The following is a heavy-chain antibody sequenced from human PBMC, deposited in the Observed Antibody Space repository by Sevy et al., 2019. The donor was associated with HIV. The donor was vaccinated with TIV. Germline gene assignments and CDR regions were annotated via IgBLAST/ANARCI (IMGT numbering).Heavy chain of an antibody. J-gene: IGHJ4*02. CDR3: TGIAARRNGYYIDY. D-gene: IGHD6-6*01. CDR1: GGSISSGDYY. V-gene: IGHV4-30-4*01. CDR2: IYYSGST. Sequence: SETLSLTCTVSGGSISSGDYYWSWIRQPPGKGLEWIGYIYYSGSTYYNPSLKSRVTISVDTSKNQFSLKLSSVTAADSAVYYCTGIAARRNGYYIDYWGQGTLVTVSS.